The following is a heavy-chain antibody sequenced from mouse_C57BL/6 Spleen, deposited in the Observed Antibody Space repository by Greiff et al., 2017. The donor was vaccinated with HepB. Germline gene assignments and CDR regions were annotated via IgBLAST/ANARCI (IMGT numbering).Heavy chain of an antibody. CDR1: GYTFTSYW. CDR2: IDPSDSET. J-gene: IGHJ4*01. Sequence: VQLQQPGAELVRPGSSVKLSCKASGYTFTSYWMHWVKQRPIQGLEWIGNIDPSDSETHYNQKFKDKATLTVDKSSSTAYMQLSSLTSEDSAVYYCARYYGSSYEDYAMDYWGQGTSVTVSS. V-gene: IGHV1-52*01. CDR3: ARYYGSSYEDYAMDY. D-gene: IGHD1-1*01.